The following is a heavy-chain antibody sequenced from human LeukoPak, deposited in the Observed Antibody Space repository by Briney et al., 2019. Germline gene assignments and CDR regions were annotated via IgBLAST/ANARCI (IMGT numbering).Heavy chain of an antibody. CDR1: GFIISDYY. CDR3: ARESYYYGSGAYDP. V-gene: IGHV3-11*01. J-gene: IGHJ5*02. Sequence: GGSLRLSCAASGFIISDYYMSWIRQAPGKGLEWLSYSSTSGSTISYADSVKGRFTISRDNTKNSLYLQMNSLRAEDTAVYYCARESYYYGSGAYDPWGQGTLVTVSS. D-gene: IGHD3-10*01. CDR2: SSTSGSTI.